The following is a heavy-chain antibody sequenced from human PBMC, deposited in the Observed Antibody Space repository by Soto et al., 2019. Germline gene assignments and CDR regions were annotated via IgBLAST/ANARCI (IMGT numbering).Heavy chain of an antibody. CDR1: GGTFSSSA. CDR3: ARPVGRTVRGVNLYYYYAMDV. D-gene: IGHD3-10*01. J-gene: IGHJ6*02. V-gene: IGHV1-69*01. CDR2: IIPFLKTA. Sequence: QVQLVQSGAEVKKPGSSVKVSCKASGGTFSSSAISWIRQAPGEGLEWMGGIIPFLKTANYAQKFQGRVTVTADEFTSTAYMELRSLRSEDTAVYYCARPVGRTVRGVNLYYYYAMDVWGQGTTVTVPS.